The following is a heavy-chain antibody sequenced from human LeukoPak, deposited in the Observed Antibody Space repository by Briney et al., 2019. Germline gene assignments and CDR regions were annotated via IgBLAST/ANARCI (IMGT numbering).Heavy chain of an antibody. CDR2: IRSNGRDT. CDR1: GFTFSEYS. CDR3: AKGGDTTCFDP. D-gene: IGHD1-14*01. J-gene: IGHJ5*02. V-gene: IGHV3-23*01. Sequence: GGSLRLSCAASGFTFSEYSMSWVRQAPGKGLEWVSNIRSNGRDTYYTDSVKGRFTISRDNSKNTLYLEMNSLRAEDTAVYYCAKGGDTTCFDPWGQGTLVTVSS.